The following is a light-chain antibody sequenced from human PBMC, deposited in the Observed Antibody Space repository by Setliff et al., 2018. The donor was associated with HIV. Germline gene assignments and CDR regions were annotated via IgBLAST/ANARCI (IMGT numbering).Light chain of an antibody. CDR2: EDT. Sequence: QSVLTQPASVSGSPGQSITISCTGSSSTFNFVSWYQQSPGKAPKLIIYEDTKRPSGVSDRFSGSKSDNTASLTISGLQAGDEGDYLCCSYTSSNIWVFGGGTQLTVL. V-gene: IGLV2-23*01. J-gene: IGLJ3*02. CDR3: CSYTSSNIWV. CDR1: SSTFNF.